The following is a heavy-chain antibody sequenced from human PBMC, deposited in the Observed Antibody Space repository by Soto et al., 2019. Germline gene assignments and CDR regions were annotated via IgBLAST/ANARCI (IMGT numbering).Heavy chain of an antibody. CDR1: GGSISSGDYY. CDR3: ARGSVDTAMVFDY. D-gene: IGHD5-18*01. J-gene: IGHJ4*02. Sequence: TLSLTCTVSGGSISSGDYYWSWIRQPPGKGLEWIGYIYYSGSTYYNPSLKSRVTISVDTSKNQFSLKLSSVTAADTAVYYCARGSVDTAMVFDYWGQGSLVTVSS. V-gene: IGHV4-30-4*01. CDR2: IYYSGST.